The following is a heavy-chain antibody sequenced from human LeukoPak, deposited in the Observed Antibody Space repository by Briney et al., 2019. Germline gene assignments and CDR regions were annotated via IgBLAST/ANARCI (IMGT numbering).Heavy chain of an antibody. Sequence: PSETLSLTCTVSGGSISSSSYYWGWIRQPPGKGLEWIGSIYYSGSTYYNPSLKSRVTISVDTSKNQFSLKLSSVTAADTAVYYCAREGLTSVDPWGQGTLVTVSS. D-gene: IGHD3-9*01. J-gene: IGHJ5*02. CDR1: GGSISSSSYY. CDR2: IYYSGST. CDR3: AREGLTSVDP. V-gene: IGHV4-39*07.